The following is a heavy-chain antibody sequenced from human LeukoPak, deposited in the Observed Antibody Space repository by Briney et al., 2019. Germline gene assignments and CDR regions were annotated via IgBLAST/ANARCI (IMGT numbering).Heavy chain of an antibody. CDR3: AKDVRSIVATTIDY. CDR2: ISCSGGST. CDR1: GYPLSIYA. V-gene: IGHV3-23*01. D-gene: IGHD5-12*01. J-gene: IGHJ4*02. Sequence: PGGSLRLPCAASGYPLSIYAMSWVRQATGKGLKWVSDISCSGGSTYYAGSVKGRFTISRDNSKNTLYLQMNSLRAEDTAVYYCAKDVRSIVATTIDYWGQGTLVTVSS.